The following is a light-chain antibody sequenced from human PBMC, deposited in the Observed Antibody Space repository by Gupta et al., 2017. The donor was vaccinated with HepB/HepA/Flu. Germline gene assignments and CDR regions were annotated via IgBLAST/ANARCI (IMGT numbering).Light chain of an antibody. V-gene: IGKV3D-20*01. Sequence: ETVLTQSPATLSLSPGERATLSCGASQSVRSSYLAWYQQKPGRAPRLLIYDASSRATGIPDRFSGSGSGTDFTLTISRLEPEDFAVYYCQQDGSSPGTFGQGTKVEIK. J-gene: IGKJ1*01. CDR3: QQDGSSPGT. CDR2: DAS. CDR1: QSVRSSY.